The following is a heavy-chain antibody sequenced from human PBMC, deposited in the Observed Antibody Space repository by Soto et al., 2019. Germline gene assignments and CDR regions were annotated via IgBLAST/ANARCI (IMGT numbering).Heavy chain of an antibody. D-gene: IGHD3-3*01. CDR1: GFTFSGSA. V-gene: IGHV3-73*01. CDR3: TRTYYDFWSDKYYFDY. Sequence: EVQLVESGGGLVQPGGSLKLSCAASGFTFSGSAMHWVRQASGKGLEWVGRIRSKANSYATAYAASVKGRFTISRDDSKNTAYLQMNSLKTEDTAVYYCTRTYYDFWSDKYYFDYWGQGTLVTVSS. J-gene: IGHJ4*02. CDR2: IRSKANSYAT.